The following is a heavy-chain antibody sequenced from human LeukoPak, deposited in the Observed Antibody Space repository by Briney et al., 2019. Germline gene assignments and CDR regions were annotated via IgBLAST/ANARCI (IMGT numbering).Heavy chain of an antibody. CDR3: AKGPYDVREYYGMDV. J-gene: IGHJ6*02. V-gene: IGHV3-23*01. CDR1: GFTFSNWG. D-gene: IGHD5-12*01. CDR2: ISGSGGLT. Sequence: QPGGSLRLSCAASGFTFSNWGMSWVRQAPGKGLEWVSVISGSGGLTYYTDSVKGRFTVSRDNSKNTLYLQMNSLRAEDTALYYCAKGPYDVREYYGMDVWGQGTTVTVPS.